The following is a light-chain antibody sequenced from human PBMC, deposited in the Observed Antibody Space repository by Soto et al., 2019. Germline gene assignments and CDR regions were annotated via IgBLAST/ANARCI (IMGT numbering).Light chain of an antibody. CDR3: CSYVGSSILM. CDR2: EVN. V-gene: IGLV2-23*02. CDR1: RSDVGLYNL. J-gene: IGLJ3*02. Sequence: QSPLTQPASVSGSPGQSITISCTGTRSDVGLYNLVSWYQQLPGKAPKLIIYEVNERPSGISDRFSGSKSGNTASLTISGLQDEDEADYYCCSYVGSSILMFGGGTKVTVL.